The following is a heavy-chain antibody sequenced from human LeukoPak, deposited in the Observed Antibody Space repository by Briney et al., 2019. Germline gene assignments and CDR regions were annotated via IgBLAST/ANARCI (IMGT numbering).Heavy chain of an antibody. V-gene: IGHV4-59*01. J-gene: IGHJ4*02. CDR3: ASGEQWLPQDY. Sequence: PSETLSLTSTVSGVSISSYYWSWIPPPPGKGLEWIGYIYYSGSTNYNPSLKSRVTISVDTSKNQFSLKLSSVTAADTAVYYCASGEQWLPQDYWGQGTLVTVSS. CDR1: GVSISSYY. CDR2: IYYSGST. D-gene: IGHD6-19*01.